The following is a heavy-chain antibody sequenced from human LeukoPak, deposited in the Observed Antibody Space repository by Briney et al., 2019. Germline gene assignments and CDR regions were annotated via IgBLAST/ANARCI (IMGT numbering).Heavy chain of an antibody. V-gene: IGHV3-9*01. CDR2: ISWHSGSI. CDR1: GFTFDDYA. CDR3: AKGPTATRYSNSWYPE. J-gene: IGHJ4*02. D-gene: IGHD6-13*01. Sequence: PGGSLRLSCAASGFTFDDYAMHWVRQAPGKGLEWVSGISWHSGSIGYADSVKGRFTISRDNAKNSLYLQMNSLRAEDTALYYCAKGPTATRYSNSWYPEWGQGTLVTVSS.